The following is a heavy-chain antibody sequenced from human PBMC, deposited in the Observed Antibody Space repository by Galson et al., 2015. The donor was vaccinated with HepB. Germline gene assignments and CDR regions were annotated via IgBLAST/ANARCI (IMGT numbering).Heavy chain of an antibody. V-gene: IGHV3-23*01. CDR3: AKRISITVFGPGKNYMDL. D-gene: IGHD3-3*01. CDR1: GFTFSSHA. CDR2: ISGSGDTP. J-gene: IGHJ6*03. Sequence: SLRLSCAASGFTFSSHAMSWVRQAPGKGLEWVSGISGSGDTPYYAGSVEGRFTISRDNSKNTLYMQINSLTVEDTAVYYCAKRISITVFGPGKNYMDLWGNVTTCTGAS.